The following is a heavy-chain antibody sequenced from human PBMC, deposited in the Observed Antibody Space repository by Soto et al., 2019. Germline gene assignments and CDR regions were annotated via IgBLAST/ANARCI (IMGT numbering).Heavy chain of an antibody. CDR1: GYTFTSYA. D-gene: IGHD2-2*01. V-gene: IGHV1-3*01. Sequence: ASVKVSCKASGYTFTSYAMHWERQAPGQRLEWMGWINAGNGNTKYSQKFQGRVTITRDTSASTAYMELSSLRSEDTAVHYCAREGKTNCSSTSCYYWFEPWGQGTLVTVSS. J-gene: IGHJ5*02. CDR3: AREGKTNCSSTSCYYWFEP. CDR2: INAGNGNT.